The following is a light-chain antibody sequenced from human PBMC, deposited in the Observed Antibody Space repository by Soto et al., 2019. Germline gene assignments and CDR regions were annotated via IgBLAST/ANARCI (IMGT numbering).Light chain of an antibody. Sequence: QSVLTQPASVSGSPGQSITISCTGTSSDVGGYNYVSWYQHHPGKAPNLMIYDVSNRPSGVSNRFSGSKSGNTASLTISGLQPEDEADYYCSSYTTSNTRQIVLGTGTKLTVL. CDR2: DVS. CDR3: SSYTTSNTRQIV. V-gene: IGLV2-14*03. CDR1: SSDVGGYNY. J-gene: IGLJ1*01.